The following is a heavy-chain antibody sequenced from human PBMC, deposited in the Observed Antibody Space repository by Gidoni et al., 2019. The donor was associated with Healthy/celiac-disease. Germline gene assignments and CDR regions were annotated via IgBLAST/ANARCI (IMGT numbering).Heavy chain of an antibody. CDR1: GFTFRSYA. J-gene: IGHJ5*02. Sequence: EVRLLESGGGLVQPGGSLRLSCAASGFTFRSYAMSWVRQAPGKGREWVSAISGSGGSTYYADSVKGRFTISRDHSTNTLYLQMNSLRAEDTAVYYCAKDRGRPATAVSWFDPWGQGTLVTVSS. V-gene: IGHV3-23*01. CDR3: AKDRGRPATAVSWFDP. D-gene: IGHD3-10*01. CDR2: ISGSGGST.